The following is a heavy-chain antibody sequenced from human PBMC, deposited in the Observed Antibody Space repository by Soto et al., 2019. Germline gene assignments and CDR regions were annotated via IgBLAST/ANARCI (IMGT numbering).Heavy chain of an antibody. Sequence: GGSLRLSCAASGFTFSSYAMSWVRQAPGKGLEWVSAISGSGGSTYYADSMKGRFTISRDNSKNTLYLQMNSLRAEDTAVYYCAKDSKECSSTSCYDDAFDVWGQGKMVTVSS. D-gene: IGHD2-2*01. CDR2: ISGSGGST. CDR3: AKDSKECSSTSCYDDAFDV. CDR1: GFTFSSYA. J-gene: IGHJ3*01. V-gene: IGHV3-23*01.